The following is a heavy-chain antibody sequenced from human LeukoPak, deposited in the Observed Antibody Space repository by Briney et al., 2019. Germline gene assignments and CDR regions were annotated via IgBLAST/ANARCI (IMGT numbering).Heavy chain of an antibody. CDR3: ARGYCSGGSCYFYEAFYYYYYYMDV. Sequence: GGSLRLSCAASGFTLSIYGMGWVRQAPGQGLEWVSSISDNGGNTYYADSAKGRFTISRDNSKNSLYLQMHSLRAEDTVVYDCARGYCSGGSCYFYEAFYYYYYYMDVWGKGTTVTVSS. J-gene: IGHJ6*03. D-gene: IGHD2-15*01. CDR1: GFTLSIYG. V-gene: IGHV3-23*01. CDR2: ISDNGGNT.